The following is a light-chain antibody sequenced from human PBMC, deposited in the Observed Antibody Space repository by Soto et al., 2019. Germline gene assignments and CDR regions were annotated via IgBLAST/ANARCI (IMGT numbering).Light chain of an antibody. Sequence: QSALTQPASVSGSPGQSITISCTGTSSDVGGYNYVSWYQQYPGKAPKLMIYDVSNRPSGVSNRFSVSKSGNTASLTISGLQSEDEADYYCTSYTTISTLVFGTGTKLTVL. CDR1: SSDVGGYNY. CDR3: TSYTTISTLV. J-gene: IGLJ1*01. CDR2: DVS. V-gene: IGLV2-14*01.